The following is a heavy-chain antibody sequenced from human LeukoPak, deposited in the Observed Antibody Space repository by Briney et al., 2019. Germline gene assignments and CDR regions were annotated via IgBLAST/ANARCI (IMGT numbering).Heavy chain of an antibody. J-gene: IGHJ2*01. D-gene: IGHD1-26*01. CDR3: ARRVYSGSYNWYFDR. CDR2: ISYSGST. V-gene: IGHV4-39*01. Sequence: KPSETLSLTCTVSGGSISTSTYYWGWIRQPPGKGLEWFGSISYSGSTYNNPSLKSRVTISVDTSKNQFSLKLSSVTAPDTAVYYCARRVYSGSYNWYFDRWGRGTLVTVSS. CDR1: GGSISTSTYY.